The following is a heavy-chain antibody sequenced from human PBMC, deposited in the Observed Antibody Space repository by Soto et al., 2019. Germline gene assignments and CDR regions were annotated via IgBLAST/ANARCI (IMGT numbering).Heavy chain of an antibody. CDR1: GGSISSYY. V-gene: IGHV4-59*01. J-gene: IGHJ3*02. CDR3: AREKWNDRMQDAFDI. Sequence: PSETLSLTCTVSGGSISSYYWSWIRQPPRKGLEWIGYIYYSGSINYNPSLKSRVTISVDTSKNQFSLKLSSVTAADTAVYYCAREKWNDRMQDAFDIWGQGTMVTVS. CDR2: IYYSGSI. D-gene: IGHD1-1*01.